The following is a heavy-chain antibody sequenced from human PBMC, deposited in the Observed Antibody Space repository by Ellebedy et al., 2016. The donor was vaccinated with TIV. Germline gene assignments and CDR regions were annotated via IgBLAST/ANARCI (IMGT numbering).Heavy chain of an antibody. D-gene: IGHD6-13*01. J-gene: IGHJ4*02. Sequence: GESLKISCAASGFTVSGNYMSWVRQAPGKGLEWVSVISNGGDTTYADSVKGRFTISRDNSKNTLYLQMNSLRADDTAMYYCAKLGGVLSWYADYWGLGTLVTVSP. CDR1: GFTVSGNY. CDR3: AKLGGVLSWYADY. CDR2: ISNGGDT. V-gene: IGHV3-53*01.